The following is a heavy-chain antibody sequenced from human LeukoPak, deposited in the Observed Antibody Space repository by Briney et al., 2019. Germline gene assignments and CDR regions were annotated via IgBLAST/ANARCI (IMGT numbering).Heavy chain of an antibody. CDR1: GFTFSSYS. CDR2: ISSSSSYI. V-gene: IGHV3-21*01. J-gene: IGHJ6*02. CDR3: ARDIPYYYGMDV. D-gene: IGHD2-21*01. Sequence: GGSLRLSCGASGFTFSSYSMNWVRQAPGKGLEWVSSISSSSSYIYYADSVKGRFTISRDNAKNSLYLQMNSLRAEDTAVYYCARDIPYYYGMDVWGQGTTVTISS.